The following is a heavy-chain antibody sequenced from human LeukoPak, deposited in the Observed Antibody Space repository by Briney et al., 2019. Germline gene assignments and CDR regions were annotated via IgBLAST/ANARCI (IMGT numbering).Heavy chain of an antibody. CDR2: ISSSGSTI. CDR1: GITFSDHY. V-gene: IGHV3-11*01. J-gene: IGHJ4*02. Sequence: GGSLRLSCAASGITFSDHYMSWIRQAPGKGLEWVAHISSSGSTIEYADSVKGRFAISRDNAKNSLYLQMISLSVEDTAVYYCAREVRYTSSWYVYYYFDYWGQGTLVTVSS. CDR3: AREVRYTSSWYVYYYFDY. D-gene: IGHD6-13*01.